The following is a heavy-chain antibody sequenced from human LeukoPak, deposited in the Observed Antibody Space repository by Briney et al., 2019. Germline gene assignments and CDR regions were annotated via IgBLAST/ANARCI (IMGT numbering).Heavy chain of an antibody. Sequence: SETLSLTCTVSGGSISSYYWSWIRQPAGKGLEWIGRIYTSGSTNYNPSLKSRVTISVDTSKNQFSLKLSSVTAADTAVYYCARAANGKYYDILTGYYRSPGWFDPWGQGTLVTVSS. CDR1: GGSISSYY. D-gene: IGHD3-9*01. J-gene: IGHJ5*02. CDR3: ARAANGKYYDILTGYYRSPGWFDP. CDR2: IYTSGST. V-gene: IGHV4-4*07.